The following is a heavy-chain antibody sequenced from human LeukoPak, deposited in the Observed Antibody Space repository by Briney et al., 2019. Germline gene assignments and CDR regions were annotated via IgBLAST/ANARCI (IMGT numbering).Heavy chain of an antibody. J-gene: IGHJ4*02. Sequence: SETLSLTCTVSGGSISSSSYYWSWIRQPAGKGLEWIGRIYTSGSTNYNPSLKSRVTMSVDTSKNQFSLKLGSVTAADTAVYYCARSLLGNFFFDYWGQGTLVTVSS. CDR1: GGSISSSSYY. CDR3: ARSLLGNFFFDY. CDR2: IYTSGST. V-gene: IGHV4-61*02. D-gene: IGHD7-27*01.